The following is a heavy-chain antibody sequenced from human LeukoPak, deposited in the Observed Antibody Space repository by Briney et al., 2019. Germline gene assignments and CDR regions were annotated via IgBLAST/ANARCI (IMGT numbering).Heavy chain of an antibody. Sequence: SQTLSLTCTVSGGSISSGGYYWSWIRQHPGKGLEWIGYIYYSGSTYYNPSLKSRVTISVDTSKNQFSLKLSSVTAADTAAYYCARESVVPAALFDYWGQGTLVTVSS. CDR2: IYYSGST. J-gene: IGHJ4*02. CDR3: ARESVVPAALFDY. V-gene: IGHV4-31*03. CDR1: GGSISSGGYY. D-gene: IGHD2-2*01.